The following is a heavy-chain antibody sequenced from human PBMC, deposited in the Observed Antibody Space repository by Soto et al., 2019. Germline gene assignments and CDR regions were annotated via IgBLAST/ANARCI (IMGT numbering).Heavy chain of an antibody. CDR1: GDSISSHY. Sequence: PETLSLTCTVSGDSISSHYWTWIRQPPGKGLEWIGYIYYSGSTNYNPSLKSRVTISVDTSKNQFSLKLNSMTSTDTAVYYCARHNYGSGSTYFDYWGQGTLVTVSS. CDR2: IYYSGST. J-gene: IGHJ4*02. D-gene: IGHD3-10*01. V-gene: IGHV4-59*08. CDR3: ARHNYGSGSTYFDY.